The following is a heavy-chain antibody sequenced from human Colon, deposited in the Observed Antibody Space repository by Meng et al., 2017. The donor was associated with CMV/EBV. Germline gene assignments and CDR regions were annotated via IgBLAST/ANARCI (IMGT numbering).Heavy chain of an antibody. CDR1: GFMFGRYG. CDR2: LSYGSTYV. D-gene: IGHD4-17*01. CDR3: AKGWGYGDYG. Sequence: GGSLRLSCAASGFMFGRYGMNWVRQAPGKGLEWVASLSYGSTYVEYADSVLGRFTITRDNAESSLFLQMDSLRVEDTAVYYCAKGWGYGDYGWGQGTLVTVSS. V-gene: IGHV3-21*04. J-gene: IGHJ4*02.